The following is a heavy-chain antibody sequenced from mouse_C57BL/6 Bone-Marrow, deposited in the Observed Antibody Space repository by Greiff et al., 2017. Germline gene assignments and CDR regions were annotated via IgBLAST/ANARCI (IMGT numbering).Heavy chain of an antibody. J-gene: IGHJ1*03. V-gene: IGHV14-4*01. D-gene: IGHD1-1*01. Sequence: EVQLQQSGAELVRPGASVKLSCTASGFNIKDDYMHWVKQRPEQGLEWIGWIDPENGDTEYASKFQGKATITADTSSNTAYLQLSSLTSEDTAVYYCTTLYYYASYFDGWGTGTTVTVSS. CDR3: TTLYYYASYFDG. CDR2: IDPENGDT. CDR1: GFNIKDDY.